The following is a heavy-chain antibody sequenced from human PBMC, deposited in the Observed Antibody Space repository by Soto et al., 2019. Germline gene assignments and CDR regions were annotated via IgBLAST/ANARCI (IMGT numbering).Heavy chain of an antibody. D-gene: IGHD2-15*01. CDR3: AKARGDCSGGSCYPNYYMDV. CDR1: GFTFSSYA. Sequence: GXSLRLSCAASGFTFSSYALSWIRQATVNGLELVSAISGSGGSTYYADSVKGRFTISRDNSKNTLYLQMNSLRAEDTAVYYFAKARGDCSGGSCYPNYYMDVWGKGTTVTVSS. CDR2: ISGSGGST. J-gene: IGHJ6*03. V-gene: IGHV3-23*01.